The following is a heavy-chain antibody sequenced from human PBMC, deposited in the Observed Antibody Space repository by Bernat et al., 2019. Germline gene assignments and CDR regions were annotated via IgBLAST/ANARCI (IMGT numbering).Heavy chain of an antibody. J-gene: IGHJ4*02. V-gene: IGHV6-1*01. CDR1: GDSVSSNSAA. Sequence: QVQLQQSGPGLVKPSQTLSLTCAISGDSVSSNSAAWNWIRQSPSRGLEWLGRTYYRSKWYNDYAVSVKSRITINPDTSKNQFSLQLNSVTPEDTAVYYCARVTPSLYYYGSGYEFDYWGQGTLVTVSS. CDR3: ARVTPSLYYYGSGYEFDY. CDR2: TYYRSKWYN. D-gene: IGHD3-10*01.